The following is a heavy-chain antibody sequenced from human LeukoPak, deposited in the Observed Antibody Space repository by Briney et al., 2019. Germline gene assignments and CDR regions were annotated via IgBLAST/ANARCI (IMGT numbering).Heavy chain of an antibody. CDR2: INPNSGGT. D-gene: IGHD3-22*01. V-gene: IGHV1-2*06. J-gene: IGHJ3*02. CDR1: GYTFTSYY. Sequence: AASVKVSCKASGYTFTSYYMHWVRQAPGQGLEWMGRINPNSGGTNYAQKFQGRVTMTRDTSISTAYMELSRLRSDDTAVYYCARDRRYYYDSSGYWGRLDAFDIWGQGTMVTVSS. CDR3: ARDRRYYYDSSGYWGRLDAFDI.